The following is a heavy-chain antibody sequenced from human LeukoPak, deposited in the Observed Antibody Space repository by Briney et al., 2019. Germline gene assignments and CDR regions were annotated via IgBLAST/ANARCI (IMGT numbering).Heavy chain of an antibody. V-gene: IGHV4-59*01. CDR1: GVSISSYY. CDR3: ARVAYKWIIGDSSGYFDY. J-gene: IGHJ4*02. CDR2: XXYSGST. D-gene: IGHD3-22*01. Sequence: PSETLSLTCTVSGVSISSYYWSWIRQPPGKGXXXXXXXXYSGSTNYNPXXXXXXTISVXTSKNQFSLKLSSVTAADTAVYYCARVAYKWIIGDSSGYFDYWGQGTLVTVSS.